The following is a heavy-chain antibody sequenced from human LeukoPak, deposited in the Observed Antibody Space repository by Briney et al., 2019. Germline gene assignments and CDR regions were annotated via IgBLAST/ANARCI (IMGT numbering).Heavy chain of an antibody. CDR1: GFTFSSYT. CDR3: ARGDLTGYYSIHY. J-gene: IGHJ4*02. Sequence: PGGSLRLSCAASGFTFSSYTMNWVRQAPGKGLEWVSSISSSGSYMYYADSAKGRFTISRDNAKNSLYLQMNSLRAEDTAIYYCARGDLTGYYSIHYWGQGTLVTVFS. CDR2: ISSSGSYM. D-gene: IGHD3-9*01. V-gene: IGHV3-21*01.